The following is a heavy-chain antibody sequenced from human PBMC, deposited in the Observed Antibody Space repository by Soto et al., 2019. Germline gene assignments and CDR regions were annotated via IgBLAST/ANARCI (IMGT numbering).Heavy chain of an antibody. V-gene: IGHV1-2*02. CDR3: ARGVTESSADFDY. CDR1: GYTFTGYY. J-gene: IGHJ4*02. D-gene: IGHD6-6*01. Sequence: ASVKVSCKASGYTFTGYYMHWVRQAPGQGLEWMGWINPNSGGTNYAQKFQGRVTMTRDTSISTAYMELSRLRSDDTAGYYCARGVTESSADFDYWGQGTLVTVSS. CDR2: INPNSGGT.